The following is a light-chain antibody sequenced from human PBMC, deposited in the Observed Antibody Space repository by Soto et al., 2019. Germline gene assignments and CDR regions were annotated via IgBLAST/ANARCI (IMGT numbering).Light chain of an antibody. CDR3: QQYNSYLWT. V-gene: IGKV1-5*03. CDR1: QSISSW. CDR2: KAS. Sequence: DIQMTQSHSTLSASVGDRVTITCRASQSISSWLAWYQQKPGKAPKLLIYKASSLESGVPSRFSGSGSGTEFTLTISSLQPDDFATYYGQQYNSYLWTFGQGTKVEIK. J-gene: IGKJ1*01.